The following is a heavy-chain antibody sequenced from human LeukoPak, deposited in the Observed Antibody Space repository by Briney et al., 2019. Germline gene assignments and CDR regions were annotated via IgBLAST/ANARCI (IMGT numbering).Heavy chain of an antibody. J-gene: IGHJ6*02. CDR3: ATQLYNYYYNMDV. V-gene: IGHV4-4*07. CDR2: IYTSGST. CDR1: GGSISSYY. D-gene: IGHD1-1*01. Sequence: SETLSLTCTVSGGSISSYYWSWIRQPAGKGLEWIGRIYTSGSTNYNPSLKSRVTMSVGTSKNQFSLKLSSVTAADTAVYYCATQLYNYYYNMDVWGQGTTVTVSS.